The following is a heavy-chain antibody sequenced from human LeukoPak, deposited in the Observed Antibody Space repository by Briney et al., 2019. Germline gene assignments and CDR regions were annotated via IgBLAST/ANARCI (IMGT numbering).Heavy chain of an antibody. V-gene: IGHV4-39*07. Sequence: SETLSLTCTVSSGSISSSSYYWGWIRQPPGKGLEWIGTIHYSGDTYYNPSLKSRVTISVDTSNNQFSLKLSSVTAADTAVYYCARENFRGPYYYYGMDVWGQGTTVTVSS. CDR3: ARENFRGPYYYYGMDV. J-gene: IGHJ6*02. D-gene: IGHD3-10*01. CDR2: IHYSGDT. CDR1: SGSISSSSYY.